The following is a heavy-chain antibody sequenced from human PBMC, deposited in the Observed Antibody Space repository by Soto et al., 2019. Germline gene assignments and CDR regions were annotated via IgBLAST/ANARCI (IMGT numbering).Heavy chain of an antibody. CDR3: ARDRQDIVVVVAATDGFQH. CDR2: INAGDGNT. Sequence: ASVKVSCKASGYTFTSYAMHWVRQAPGQRLDWMGWINAGDGNTKYSQKFQGRVTITRDTSASTAYMELSSLRSEDTAVYYCARDRQDIVVVVAATDGFQHWGQGTLVTVSS. V-gene: IGHV1-3*01. D-gene: IGHD2-15*01. J-gene: IGHJ1*01. CDR1: GYTFTSYA.